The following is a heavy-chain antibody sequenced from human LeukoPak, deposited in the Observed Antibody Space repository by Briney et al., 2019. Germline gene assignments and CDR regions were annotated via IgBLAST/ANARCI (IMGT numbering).Heavy chain of an antibody. CDR1: GFTFSSYA. Sequence: QSGGSLRLSCAASGFTFSSYAMSWVRQAPGKGLEWVSAISGSGGSTYYADSVKGRFTISRDNSKNTLYLQMNSLRAEDTAVYYCAKDSGSSWYKGWFDPWGQGTLVTVSS. J-gene: IGHJ5*02. CDR2: ISGSGGST. D-gene: IGHD6-13*01. CDR3: AKDSGSSWYKGWFDP. V-gene: IGHV3-23*01.